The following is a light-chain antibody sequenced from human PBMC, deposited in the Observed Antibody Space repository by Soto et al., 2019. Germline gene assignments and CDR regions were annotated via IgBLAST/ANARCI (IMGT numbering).Light chain of an antibody. J-gene: IGKJ1*01. CDR3: QKYNNARWT. V-gene: IGKV1-27*01. CDR2: AAS. CDR1: QGISNY. Sequence: DIQLTQSQFSLSASVGDRVTLTCRASQGISNYLAWYQQKPGKVPKLLIYAASTLQSGVPSRFSGSGSGTDFTLTISSLQPEDVATYYCQKYNNARWTFGLGTKVDIK.